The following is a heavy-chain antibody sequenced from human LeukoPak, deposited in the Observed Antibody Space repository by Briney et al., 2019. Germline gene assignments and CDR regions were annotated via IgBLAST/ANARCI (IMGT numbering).Heavy chain of an antibody. CDR3: ARLYSYAGPGDY. Sequence: ASVKVSCKASGYTFTNYAIHWVRQAPGQRLEWMGWINAGIGNTKYSQKFQGRVAITRDTSASTAYMELSSLRSEDTAVYYCARLYSYAGPGDYWGQGTLVTVSS. V-gene: IGHV1-3*01. J-gene: IGHJ4*02. CDR1: GYTFTNYA. D-gene: IGHD5-18*01. CDR2: INAGIGNT.